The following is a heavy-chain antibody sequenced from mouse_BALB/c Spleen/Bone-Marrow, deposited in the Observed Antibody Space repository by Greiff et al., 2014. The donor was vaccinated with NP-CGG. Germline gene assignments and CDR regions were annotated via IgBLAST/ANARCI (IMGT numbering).Heavy chain of an antibody. CDR3: ARNKNDYDGTLAY. D-gene: IGHD2-4*01. CDR1: GFSLTSYG. CDR2: IWSGEST. V-gene: IGHV2-4-1*01. J-gene: IGHJ3*01. Sequence: VKLMESGPGLVQPSQSVSITCTVSGFSLTSYGVHWVRQTPGKGLEWLGEIWSGESTDYNAAFISRLSISKDNSKSQVFFKMNSLQADDTAIYYCARNKNDYDGTLAYWGQGTLVTVSA.